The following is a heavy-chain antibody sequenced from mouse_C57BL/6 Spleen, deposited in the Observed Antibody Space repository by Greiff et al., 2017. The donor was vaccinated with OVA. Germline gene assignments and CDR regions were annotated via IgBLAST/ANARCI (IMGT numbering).Heavy chain of an antibody. J-gene: IGHJ4*01. V-gene: IGHV1-69*01. CDR2: IDPSDSYT. D-gene: IGHD4-1*01. CDR1: GYTFTSYW. Sequence: KQSCKASGYTFTSYWMHWVKQRPGQGLEWIGEIDPSDSYTNYNQKFKGKSTLTVDKSSSTAYMQLSSLTSEDSAVYYCARALTGTSMDYWGQGTSVTVSS. CDR3: ARALTGTSMDY.